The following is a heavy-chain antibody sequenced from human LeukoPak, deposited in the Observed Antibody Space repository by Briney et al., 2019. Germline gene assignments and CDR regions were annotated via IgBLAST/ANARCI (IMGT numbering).Heavy chain of an antibody. CDR2: ISHSGST. D-gene: IGHD1-1*01. V-gene: IGHV4-34*01. CDR3: ARHRTGTYNWFDP. CDR1: GGSFSGYY. J-gene: IGHJ5*02. Sequence: PSETLSLTCAVYGGSFSGYYWSWIRRPPGKGLEWIGEISHSGSTNYNPSLKSRVTISVDTSKNQFSLKLSSVTAADTAVYYCARHRTGTYNWFDPWGQGTLVTVSS.